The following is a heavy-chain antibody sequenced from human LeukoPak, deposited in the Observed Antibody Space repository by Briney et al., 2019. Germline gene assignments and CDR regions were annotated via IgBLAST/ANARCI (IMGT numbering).Heavy chain of an antibody. CDR3: AKDTGALYDFWSGYYPFDY. CDR2: ISGSGGST. D-gene: IGHD3-3*01. V-gene: IGHV3-23*01. Sequence: PGGSLRLSCAASGFTFSSYAMSSVRQTPGKGLGWVSAISGSGGSTYYADSVKGRFTICSDNSNNTPDQQLNSLRAEVTSVYYCAKDTGALYDFWSGYYPFDYWGQGTLVTVSS. CDR1: GFTFSSYA. J-gene: IGHJ4*02.